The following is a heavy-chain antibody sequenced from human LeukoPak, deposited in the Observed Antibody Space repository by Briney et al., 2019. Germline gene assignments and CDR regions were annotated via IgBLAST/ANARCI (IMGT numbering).Heavy chain of an antibody. D-gene: IGHD2-21*02. J-gene: IGHJ4*02. CDR1: GGSFSGYY. Sequence: SETLSLTCAVYGGSFSGYYWSWIRQPPGKGLEWIGYIYYSGSTNYNPSLKSRVTISVDTSKNQFSLKLSSVTAADTAVYYCVRVLAYCGGDCYAFDYWGQGTLVTVSS. V-gene: IGHV4-59*01. CDR3: VRVLAYCGGDCYAFDY. CDR2: IYYSGST.